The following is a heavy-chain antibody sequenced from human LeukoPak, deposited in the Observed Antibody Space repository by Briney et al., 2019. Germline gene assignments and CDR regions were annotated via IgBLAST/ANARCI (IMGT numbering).Heavy chain of an antibody. J-gene: IGHJ6*02. CDR2: INHSGST. CDR3: ARGRSFDFWSGPFMDV. Sequence: SETLSLTCAVYGGFFSGYYWSWIRQPPGKGLEWIGEINHSGSTNYNPSLKSRVTISVDTSKNQFSLKLSSVTAADTAVYYCARGRSFDFWSGPFMDVWGQGTTVTVSS. CDR1: GGFFSGYY. D-gene: IGHD3-3*01. V-gene: IGHV4-34*01.